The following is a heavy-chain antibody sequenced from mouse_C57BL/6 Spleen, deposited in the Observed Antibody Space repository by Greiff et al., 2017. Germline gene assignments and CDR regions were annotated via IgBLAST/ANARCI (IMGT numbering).Heavy chain of an antibody. Sequence: VQVVESGAELVRPGTSVKVSCKASGYAFTNYLIEWVKQRPGQGLEWIGVINPGSGGTNYNEKFKGKATLTADKSSSTAYMQLSSLTSEDSAVYFCAKGSGGLGRRDAMDYWGQGTAVTVSS. D-gene: IGHD4-1*01. V-gene: IGHV1-54*01. CDR3: AKGSGGLGRRDAMDY. CDR1: GYAFTNYL. J-gene: IGHJ4*01. CDR2: INPGSGGT.